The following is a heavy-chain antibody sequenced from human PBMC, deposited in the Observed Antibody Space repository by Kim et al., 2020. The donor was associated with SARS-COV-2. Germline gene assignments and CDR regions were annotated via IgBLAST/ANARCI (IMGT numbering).Heavy chain of an antibody. Sequence: LKSRVTISVDTSKNQFSLKLSSVTAADTAVYYCASASLWFGERSSYYFDYWGQGTLVTVSS. V-gene: IGHV4-34*01. J-gene: IGHJ4*02. D-gene: IGHD3-10*01. CDR3: ASASLWFGERSSYYFDY.